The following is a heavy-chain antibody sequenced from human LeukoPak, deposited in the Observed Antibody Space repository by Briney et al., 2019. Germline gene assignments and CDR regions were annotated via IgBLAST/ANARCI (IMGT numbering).Heavy chain of an antibody. Sequence: GGSLRLSCAASGFAFSGYEMNWVRQAPGRGLEWVSYISSSGSTIHYADSVKGRFTISRDNAKNSLYLQMNSLRAEDTAVYYCAYLIAAAGVDYWGQGTMVTVSS. CDR3: AYLIAAAGVDY. V-gene: IGHV3-48*03. J-gene: IGHJ3*01. CDR2: ISSSGSTI. CDR1: GFAFSGYE. D-gene: IGHD6-13*01.